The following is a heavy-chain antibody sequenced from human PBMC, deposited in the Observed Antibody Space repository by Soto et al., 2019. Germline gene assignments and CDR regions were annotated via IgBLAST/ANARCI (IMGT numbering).Heavy chain of an antibody. CDR2: ISSNGGST. D-gene: IGHD2-21*01. Sequence: PGGCLTLTCSASGFTFSSYAMHWVRQAPGKGLEYVSAISSNGGSTYYADSVKGRFTISRDNSKNTLYLQMSSLRAEDTAVYYCVKDKEMASILDAFDIWGQVTMVPVSS. CDR1: GFTFSSYA. CDR3: VKDKEMASILDAFDI. V-gene: IGHV3-64D*06. J-gene: IGHJ3*02.